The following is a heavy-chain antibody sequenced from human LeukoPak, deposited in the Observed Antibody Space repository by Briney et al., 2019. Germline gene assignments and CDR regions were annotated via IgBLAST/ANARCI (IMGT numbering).Heavy chain of an antibody. CDR1: GFTLRSYW. CDR3: AKVLGGYYYYYGMDV. Sequence: GGSLRLSCAASGFTLRSYWMSWVRQAPGKGLEWVANIKQDGSEKNYVDSVKGRFTISRDNSKNTLYLQMNSLRAEDTAVYYCAKVLGGYYYYYGMDVWGQGTTVTVSS. CDR2: IKQDGSEK. V-gene: IGHV3-7*01. J-gene: IGHJ6*02.